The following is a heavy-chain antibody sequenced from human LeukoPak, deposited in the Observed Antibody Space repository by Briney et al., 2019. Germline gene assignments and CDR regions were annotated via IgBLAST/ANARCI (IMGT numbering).Heavy chain of an antibody. CDR1: GGSISSYY. V-gene: IGHV4-59*01. CDR3: ARDRAAAGYYYGMDV. D-gene: IGHD6-13*01. Sequence: SEALALTWTVSGGSISSYYGSWIRQAPGKGLEWIGYIYYSGSTNYNPSLNSRVTISVDTYKNQFSLKLSSVTAADTAVYYCARDRAAAGYYYGMDVWGQGTTVTVSS. CDR2: IYYSGST. J-gene: IGHJ6*02.